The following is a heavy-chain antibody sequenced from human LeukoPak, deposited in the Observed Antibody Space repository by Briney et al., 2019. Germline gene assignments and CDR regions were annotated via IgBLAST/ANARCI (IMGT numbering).Heavy chain of an antibody. CDR1: GFTFSSYW. J-gene: IGHJ6*03. CDR3: ARRRLHYYYYYMDV. D-gene: IGHD5-24*01. CDR2: INTDGSST. V-gene: IGHV3-74*01. Sequence: PGGSLRLSCAASGFTFSSYWMHWVRQAPGKGLVWVSRINTDGSSTSYADSVKGRFTISRDNAKNTLYLQMNSLRAEDTAVYYCARRRLHYYYYYMDVWGKGTTVTVSS.